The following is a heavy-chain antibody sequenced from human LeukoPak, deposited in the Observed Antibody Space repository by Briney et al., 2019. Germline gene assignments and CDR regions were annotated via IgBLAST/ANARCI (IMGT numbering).Heavy chain of an antibody. CDR2: IYHSGST. CDR1: GYSISSGYY. V-gene: IGHV4-38-2*02. Sequence: SGTLSLTCTVSGYSISSGYYWGWIRQPPGKGLEWIGSIYHSGSTYYNPSLKSRVTISVDTSKNQFSLKLSSVTAADTAVYYCARKGIVVVPAAIASDWFDPWGQGTLVTVSS. CDR3: ARKGIVVVPAAIASDWFDP. D-gene: IGHD2-2*01. J-gene: IGHJ5*02.